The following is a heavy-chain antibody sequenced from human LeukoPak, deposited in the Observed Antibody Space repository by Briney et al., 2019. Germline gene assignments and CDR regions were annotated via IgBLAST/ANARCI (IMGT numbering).Heavy chain of an antibody. CDR2: INPNSGGT. J-gene: IGHJ4*02. Sequence: ASVKLSCTASGYTFTGYYMHWVRQAPGQGLEWMGWINPNSGGTNYAQKFQGRVTMTRDTSISTAYMELSRLRSDDTAVYYCARGPQSFYGSGSYSSIPDYWGQGTLVTVSS. D-gene: IGHD3-10*01. CDR3: ARGPQSFYGSGSYSSIPDY. V-gene: IGHV1-2*02. CDR1: GYTFTGYY.